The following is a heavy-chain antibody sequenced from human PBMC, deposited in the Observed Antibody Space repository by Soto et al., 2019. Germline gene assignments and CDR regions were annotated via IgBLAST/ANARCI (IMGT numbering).Heavy chain of an antibody. D-gene: IGHD2-8*01. Sequence: GGSLRLSCTASGFTFSNYDIHWVRQAPGKGLEWVAGISYDGNNKYHADSVKGRFTISRDNSKNTLYLQMNSLKAEDTAVYYCAKDIVLMVYAIQGLADYWGQGTLVTVSS. CDR3: AKDIVLMVYAIQGLADY. CDR1: GFTFSNYD. V-gene: IGHV3-30*18. CDR2: ISYDGNNK. J-gene: IGHJ4*02.